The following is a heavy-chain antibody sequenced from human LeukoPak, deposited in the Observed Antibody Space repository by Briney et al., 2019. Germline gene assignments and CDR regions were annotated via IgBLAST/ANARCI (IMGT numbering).Heavy chain of an antibody. CDR2: FDPEDGET. CDR1: GYTPTELS. V-gene: IGHV1-24*01. CDR3: ARNWGEELEHNYYYYGMDV. D-gene: IGHD1/OR15-1a*01. Sequence: ASVKVSCKVSGYTPTELSMHWVRQAPGKGLEWMGGFDPEDGETIYAQKFQGRVTMTEDTSTDTAYMELSSLRSEDTAVYYCARNWGEELEHNYYYYGMDVWGQGTTVTVSS. J-gene: IGHJ6*02.